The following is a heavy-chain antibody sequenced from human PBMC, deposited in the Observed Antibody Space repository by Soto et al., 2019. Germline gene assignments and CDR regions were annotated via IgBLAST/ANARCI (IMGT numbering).Heavy chain of an antibody. D-gene: IGHD1-26*01. CDR3: AKNQGVELVPLATVDWFDP. Sequence: PGGTLRLSCAASGLILENCGLSWDRQAPGKGLEWISSIRGSGFKKYYADSVKGRFTISRDNSKSTVYLELNNLSAEDTAVYHCAKNQGVELVPLATVDWFDPWGQGSVVTVSS. V-gene: IGHV3-23*01. CDR2: IRGSGFKK. CDR1: GLILENCG. J-gene: IGHJ5*02.